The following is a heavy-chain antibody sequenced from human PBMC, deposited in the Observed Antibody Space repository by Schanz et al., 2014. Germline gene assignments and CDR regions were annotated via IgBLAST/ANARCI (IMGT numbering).Heavy chain of an antibody. V-gene: IGHV3-74*01. CDR2: INGDGSRT. CDR3: AKTPREYCNYDNCPNWFDS. J-gene: IGHJ5*01. Sequence: EVQLVESGGGLVQPGGSLRLSCAASGFTFSNYWMHWVRQAPGKGLVWVSRINGDGSRTAYADSVKGRFTISRDNSKNTLYLQMNSLRAEDTAVYYCAKTPREYCNYDNCPNWFDSWGQGTLVTASS. CDR1: GFTFSNYW. D-gene: IGHD2-15*01.